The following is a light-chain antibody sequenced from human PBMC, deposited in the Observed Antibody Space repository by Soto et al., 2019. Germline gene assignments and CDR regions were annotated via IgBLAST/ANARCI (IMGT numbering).Light chain of an antibody. J-gene: IGKJ1*01. CDR3: QQSYSSPRT. CDR2: AAS. V-gene: IGKV1-39*01. CDR1: EGISSY. Sequence: IQMTQSPSSLVASVVDRVTIACRASEGISSYLNWYQLKPGTAPKLXIYAASNLQSGVPPRFSGSGAGKDFTLTISSLQPEDFATYYCQQSYSSPRTFGQGTKVDIK.